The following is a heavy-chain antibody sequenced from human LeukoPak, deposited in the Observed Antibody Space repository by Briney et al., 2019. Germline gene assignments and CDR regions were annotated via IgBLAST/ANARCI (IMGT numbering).Heavy chain of an antibody. J-gene: IGHJ4*02. D-gene: IGHD5-18*01. CDR3: ARDLSGYNYANPTQVDY. CDR2: IKHDGSEK. Sequence: GGSLRLSCAASGFTFSDYWMTWVRQAPGKGLEWVANIKHDGSEKYYVDSVKGRFTISRDNAKNSLYLQMNSLRAEDTALYYCARDLSGYNYANPTQVDYWGQGTLVTVSS. V-gene: IGHV3-7*01. CDR1: GFTFSDYW.